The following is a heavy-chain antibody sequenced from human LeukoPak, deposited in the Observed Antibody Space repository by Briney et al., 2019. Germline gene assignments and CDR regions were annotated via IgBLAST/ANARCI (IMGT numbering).Heavy chain of an antibody. Sequence: GESLRISCKGSGYTFSNYWIGWVRQMPGKGLEWMGIIYPGDSYTRYSPSFQGQVTISADKSISTAYLQWSSLKASDTAMYYCALYYDILTGYYLNYFDYWGQGTLVTVSS. V-gene: IGHV5-51*01. J-gene: IGHJ4*02. CDR1: GYTFSNYW. CDR3: ALYYDILTGYYLNYFDY. D-gene: IGHD3-9*01. CDR2: IYPGDSYT.